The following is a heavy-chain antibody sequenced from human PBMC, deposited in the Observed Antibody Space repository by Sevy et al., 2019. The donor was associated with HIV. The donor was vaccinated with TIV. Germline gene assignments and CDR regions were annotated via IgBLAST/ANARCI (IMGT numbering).Heavy chain of an antibody. V-gene: IGHV1-2*02. Sequence: ASMKVSCKASGYTFTGYYMHWVRQAPGQGLEWMGWINPNSGGTNYAQKFQGRVTMTRDTSISTAYMELSRLRSDDTAVYYCARLATIAKFAFDYWGQGTLVTVSS. CDR3: ARLATIAKFAFDY. CDR1: GYTFTGYY. J-gene: IGHJ4*02. CDR2: INPNSGGT. D-gene: IGHD5-12*01.